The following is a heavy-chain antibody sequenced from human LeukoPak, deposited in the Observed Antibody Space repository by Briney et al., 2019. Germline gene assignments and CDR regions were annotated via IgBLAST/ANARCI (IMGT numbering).Heavy chain of an antibody. CDR3: ARDLRITIFGVFIIYDY. D-gene: IGHD3-3*01. CDR2: IKQDGSDK. J-gene: IGHJ4*02. Sequence: GGSLRLSCAASGFTFSSYWMSWVRQAPGKGLEWVANIKQDGSDKYYVDSVKGRFTIFRDNAKNSLYLQMNSLRAKDTAVYYCARDLRITIFGVFIIYDYWGQGTLATVSS. V-gene: IGHV3-7*01. CDR1: GFTFSSYW.